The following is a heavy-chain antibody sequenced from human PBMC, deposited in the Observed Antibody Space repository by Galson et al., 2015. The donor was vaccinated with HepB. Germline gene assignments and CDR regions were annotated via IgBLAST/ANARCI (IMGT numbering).Heavy chain of an antibody. Sequence: QSGAEVKKPGESLKISCKGSGYSFTSYWIGWVRQMPGKGLEWMGIIYPGDSDTRYSPSFQGQVTISADKSISTAYLQWSSLKASDTAMYYCARRRYYDSSGYHKDKWQFDPWGQGTLVTVSS. CDR2: IYPGDSDT. V-gene: IGHV5-51*03. CDR3: ARRRYYDSSGYHKDKWQFDP. D-gene: IGHD3-22*01. J-gene: IGHJ5*02. CDR1: GYSFTSYW.